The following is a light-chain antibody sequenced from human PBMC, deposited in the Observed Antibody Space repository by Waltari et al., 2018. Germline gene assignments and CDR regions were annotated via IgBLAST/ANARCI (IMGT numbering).Light chain of an antibody. V-gene: IGKV4-1*01. CDR3: KQYDTTPVT. Sequence: DIVMTQASESLAVSLGERVTINCTSSQSLISTSNNKNFLARYQVKIGQPPKLRFYWSYTRQSGVPDRFMGRWNGKDFTLTSSSLQAEDVAIYYWKQYDTTPVTFGGGTKVEIK. CDR2: WSY. CDR1: QSLISTSNNKNF. J-gene: IGKJ4*01.